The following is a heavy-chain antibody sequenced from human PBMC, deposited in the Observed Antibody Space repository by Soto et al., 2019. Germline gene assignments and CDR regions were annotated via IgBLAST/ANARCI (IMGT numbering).Heavy chain of an antibody. D-gene: IGHD3-10*01. Sequence: QVQLVQSGAEVKKPGASVKVSCKASGYTFTNYGISWVRQAPGQGLEWMGWISAYNGNTKYAQKFQGRVTMTTDTSTSTAYMELRSLRSDDTAVYYCARGVGSVSYYNQYNWFDPWGQGTLVTVSS. CDR2: ISAYNGNT. CDR3: ARGVGSVSYYNQYNWFDP. V-gene: IGHV1-18*01. J-gene: IGHJ5*02. CDR1: GYTFTNYG.